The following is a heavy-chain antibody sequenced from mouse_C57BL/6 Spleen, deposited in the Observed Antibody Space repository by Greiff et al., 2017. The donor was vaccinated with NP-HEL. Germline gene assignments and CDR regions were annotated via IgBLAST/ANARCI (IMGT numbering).Heavy chain of an antibody. Sequence: QVQLQQPGAELVRPGTSVKLSCKASGYTFTSYWMHWVKQRPGQGLEWIGVIDPSDSYTNYNQKFKGKATLTVDTSSSTAYMQLSSLTSEDSAVYFGARHDGYYEDWGQGTTLTVSS. D-gene: IGHD2-3*01. CDR2: IDPSDSYT. CDR1: GYTFTSYW. J-gene: IGHJ2*01. CDR3: ARHDGYYED. V-gene: IGHV1-59*01.